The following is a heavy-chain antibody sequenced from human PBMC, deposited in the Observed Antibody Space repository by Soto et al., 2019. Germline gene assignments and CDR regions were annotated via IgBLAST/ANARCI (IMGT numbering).Heavy chain of an antibody. CDR2: ISGSGGST. D-gene: IGHD3-22*01. CDR1: GFTFSSYA. J-gene: IGHJ4*02. CDR3: AKDLTPAYYYDSSGYYHFDY. V-gene: IGHV3-23*01. Sequence: GGSLRLSCAASGFTFSSYAMSWVRQAPGKGLEWVSAISGSGGSTYYADSVKGRFTISRDNSKNTLYLQMNSLRAEDTAVYYCAKDLTPAYYYDSSGYYHFDYWGQGTLVTVSS.